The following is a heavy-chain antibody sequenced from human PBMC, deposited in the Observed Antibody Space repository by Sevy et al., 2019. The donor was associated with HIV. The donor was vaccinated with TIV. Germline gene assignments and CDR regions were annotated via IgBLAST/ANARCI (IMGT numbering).Heavy chain of an antibody. CDR2: ISGSGGSGDKT. J-gene: IGHJ4*02. CDR1: GFTFSNYA. V-gene: IGHV3-23*01. D-gene: IGHD3-22*01. CDR3: ARKYDSSGYFDY. Sequence: GGSLRLSCAASGFTFSNYAMNWVRQAPGKGLEWVSGISGSGGSGDKTNYADSVKGRFTISRDASKNSQYLQLKSLRSDDTAIYYCARKYDSSGYFDYWGQGTLVTVSS.